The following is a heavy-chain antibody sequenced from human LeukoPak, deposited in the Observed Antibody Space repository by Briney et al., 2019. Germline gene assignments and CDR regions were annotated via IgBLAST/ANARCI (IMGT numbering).Heavy chain of an antibody. CDR2: ISSSGSIT. J-gene: IGHJ4*02. D-gene: IGHD1-7*01. Sequence: PGGSLRLSCAASGFIFGDYYMSWIRQAPGKGLEWVSYISSSGSITYYADSVKGRFTISRDNAKNSLYLQMNSLRAEDTAVYYCGRDYSDWNYDFDYWGQGTLVTVSS. CDR1: GFIFGDYY. V-gene: IGHV3-11*01. CDR3: GRDYSDWNYDFDY.